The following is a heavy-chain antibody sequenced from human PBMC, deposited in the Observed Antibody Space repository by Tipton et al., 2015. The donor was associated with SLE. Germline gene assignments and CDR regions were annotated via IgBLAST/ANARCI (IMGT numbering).Heavy chain of an antibody. J-gene: IGHJ6*03. Sequence: TLSLTCTVSGGSISSPTYYWSWIRQPPGKGLEWIGEINHSGSTNYNPSLKSRVTISVDTSKNQFSLKLRSVTAADTAVYYCARGGHKANFYYMDVWGKGTTVTVPS. V-gene: IGHV4-39*07. CDR3: ARGGHKANFYYMDV. CDR2: INHSGST. D-gene: IGHD5-12*01. CDR1: GGSISSPTYY.